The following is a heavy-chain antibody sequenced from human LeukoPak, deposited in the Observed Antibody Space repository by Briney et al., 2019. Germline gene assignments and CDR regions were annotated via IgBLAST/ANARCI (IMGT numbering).Heavy chain of an antibody. V-gene: IGHV3-23*01. CDR1: GFTFSSYA. CDR2: ISGSGGST. Sequence: PGGSLRLSCAASGFTFSSYAMSWVRQAPGKGLEWVSGISGSGGSTYYADSVKGRFTISRDNYKNTLYLQMNSLRAEDTAVYYCAKDPIFSGSYGVFDYWGLGTLVTVSS. J-gene: IGHJ4*02. D-gene: IGHD1-26*01. CDR3: AKDPIFSGSYGVFDY.